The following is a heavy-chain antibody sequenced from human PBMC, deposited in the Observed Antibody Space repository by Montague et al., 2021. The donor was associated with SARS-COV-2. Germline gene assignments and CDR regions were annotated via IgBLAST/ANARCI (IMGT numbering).Heavy chain of an antibody. D-gene: IGHD3-10*01. V-gene: IGHV3-30-3*01. CDR3: ASGLLWFGEPDY. CDR1: GFTFSSYA. CDR2: ISYDGSNK. Sequence: SLRLSCAASGFTFSSYAMHWVCQAPGKGLEWVAVISYDGSNKYYADSVKGRFTISRDNSKNTLYLQMNSLRAEDTAVYYCASGLLWFGEPDYWGQGTLVTVSS. J-gene: IGHJ4*02.